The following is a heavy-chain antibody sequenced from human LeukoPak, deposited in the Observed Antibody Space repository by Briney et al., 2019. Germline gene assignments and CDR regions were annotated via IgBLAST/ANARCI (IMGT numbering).Heavy chain of an antibody. CDR2: IYTSGST. V-gene: IGHV4-4*07. CDR1: GGSISSYY. J-gene: IGHJ5*02. CDR3: ARDAGQVELLGWYWFDP. D-gene: IGHD1-7*01. Sequence: SETLSLTCTVSGGSISSYYWSWIRQPAGKGLEWIGRIYTSGSTNYNPSLKSRVTMSVDTSKNQFSLKLSSVTAADTAVYYCARDAGQVELLGWYWFDPWGQGTLVTVSS.